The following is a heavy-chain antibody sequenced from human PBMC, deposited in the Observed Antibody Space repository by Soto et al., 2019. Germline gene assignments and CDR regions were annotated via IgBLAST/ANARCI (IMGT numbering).Heavy chain of an antibody. CDR3: ASTVTAAYYYYGMDV. J-gene: IGHJ6*02. D-gene: IGHD4-4*01. Sequence: PGGSLRLSCAASGFTFSGSAMHWVRQASGKGLEWVGRIRSKPNNYATAYAASVQGRFTISRDDSKNTAYLQMNSLKTEDTAVYYCASTVTAAYYYYGMDVWGQGTTVTVS. CDR2: IRSKPNNYAT. V-gene: IGHV3-73*01. CDR1: GFTFSGSA.